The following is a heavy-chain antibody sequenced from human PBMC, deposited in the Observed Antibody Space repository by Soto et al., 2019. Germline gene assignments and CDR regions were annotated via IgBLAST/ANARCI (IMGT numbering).Heavy chain of an antibody. J-gene: IGHJ4*02. CDR3: AREIITGTTFDY. CDR1: GGSISSGDYY. V-gene: IGHV4-30-4*01. D-gene: IGHD1-7*01. CDR2: IYYSGST. Sequence: QVQLLESGPGLVKPSQSLCLTCTVSGGSISSGDYYWSWIRQPPGKGLEWIGYIYYSGSTYYNPSLKSRVTISVDTSKNQFSLKLSSVTAADTAVYYCAREIITGTTFDYWGQGTLVTVSS.